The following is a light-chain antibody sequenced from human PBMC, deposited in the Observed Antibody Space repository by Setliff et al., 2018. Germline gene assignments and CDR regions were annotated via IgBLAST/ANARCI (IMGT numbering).Light chain of an antibody. V-gene: IGLV2-14*03. CDR3: LSYTSETTHAL. Sequence: ALTQPAAVSGSPGQSITISCSGTSSDVGGYNFVSWYQQRPGKAPKLLIHEVTKRPSGVSDRFSGSKSGNTASLTISGLQAEDEADYYCLSYTSETTHALFGGGTKVTVL. CDR1: SSDVGGYNF. J-gene: IGLJ2*01. CDR2: EVT.